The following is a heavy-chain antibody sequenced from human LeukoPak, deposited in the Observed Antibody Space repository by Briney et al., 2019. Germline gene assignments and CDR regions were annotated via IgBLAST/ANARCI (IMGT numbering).Heavy chain of an antibody. V-gene: IGHV3-21*01. J-gene: IGHJ4*02. CDR1: GFTFSTYD. CDR2: ISSRSSSI. Sequence: GGSLRLSCAASGFTFSTYDMNWVRQAPGKGLEWVSSISSRSSSIYYADSAKGRVTISRDNVKNSLYLQMNSLRAEDTAVYWCARDYIAYDPLDYWGQGTLVTVSS. CDR3: ARDYIAYDPLDY. D-gene: IGHD3-3*01.